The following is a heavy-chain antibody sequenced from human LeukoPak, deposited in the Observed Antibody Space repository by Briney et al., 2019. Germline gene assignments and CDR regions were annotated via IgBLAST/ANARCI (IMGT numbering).Heavy chain of an antibody. CDR3: ASGAAADWFDP. CDR1: GFTFSSYA. CDR2: ISGSGGST. Sequence: GGSLRLSCAASGFTFSSYAMSWVRQAPGKGLEWVSAISGSGGSTYYADSVKGRFTISRDNAKNSLYLQMNSLRAEDTAVYYCASGAAADWFDPWGQGTLVTVSS. J-gene: IGHJ5*02. D-gene: IGHD6-13*01. V-gene: IGHV3-23*01.